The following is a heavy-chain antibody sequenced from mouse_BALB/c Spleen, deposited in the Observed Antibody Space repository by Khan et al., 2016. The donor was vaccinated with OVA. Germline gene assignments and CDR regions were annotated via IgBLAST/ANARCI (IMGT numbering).Heavy chain of an antibody. CDR1: GFTFSSFG. CDR3: ARSRDYGRFDY. Sequence: EVELVESGGGLVQPGGSRKLSCAASGFTFSSFGMHWVRQAPQKGLEWVAYIRSGSTTVYYADTVKGRFTISRDTPKNTLFLQMPRLRSEDTAMYYCARSRDYGRFDYWGQGTTLTVSS. D-gene: IGHD2-13*01. CDR2: IRSGSTTV. V-gene: IGHV5-17*02. J-gene: IGHJ2*01.